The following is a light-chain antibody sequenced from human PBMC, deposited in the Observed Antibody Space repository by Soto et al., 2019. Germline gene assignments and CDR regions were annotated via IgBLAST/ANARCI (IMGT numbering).Light chain of an antibody. CDR2: EVS. CDR3: ISYTSSSTWV. CDR1: STDVGGYNY. V-gene: IGLV2-14*01. Sequence: QSALTQPASVSGSPVQSSTISCTGTSTDVGGYNYVSWYQQHPGKVPKLMIYEVSNRPSGVSDRFSGSRSGNTASLTISGRQAEDESDYYCISYTSSSTWVFGGGTTVTVL. J-gene: IGLJ3*02.